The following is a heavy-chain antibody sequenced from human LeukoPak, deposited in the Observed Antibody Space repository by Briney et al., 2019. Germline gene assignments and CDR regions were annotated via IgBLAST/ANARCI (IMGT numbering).Heavy chain of an antibody. CDR1: GGSFSGYY. CDR3: ARGYYYDSSGHRDFDY. Sequence: ETLSLTCAVYGGSFSGYYWSGIRQPPGKGLEWIGEINHSGSTNYNPSLKSRVTISVDTSKNQFSLELSCVTAADTAVYYCARGYYYDSSGHRDFDYWGQGTLVTVSS. D-gene: IGHD3-22*01. CDR2: INHSGST. J-gene: IGHJ4*02. V-gene: IGHV4-34*01.